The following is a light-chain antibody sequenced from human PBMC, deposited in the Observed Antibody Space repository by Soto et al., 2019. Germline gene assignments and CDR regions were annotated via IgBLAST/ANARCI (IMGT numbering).Light chain of an antibody. Sequence: QSALTQPASVSGSPGQSITISCTGTSSDGGGYNYVSWYQQHPGKAPKLMIYDVSNRPSGVSNRFSGSKSGNTASLTISGLQAEDEADYYSSSYTSSSTLYVVFGGGTKVTVL. CDR3: SSYTSSSTLYVV. CDR1: SSDGGGYNY. CDR2: DVS. V-gene: IGLV2-14*01. J-gene: IGLJ2*01.